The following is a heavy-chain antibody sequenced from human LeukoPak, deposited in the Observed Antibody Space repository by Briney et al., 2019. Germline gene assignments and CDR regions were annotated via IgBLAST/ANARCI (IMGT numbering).Heavy chain of an antibody. CDR3: ARAYYYDSIDAFDI. Sequence: GASVKVSCKASGYTFTSYGISWVRQAPGQGLEWMGWISAYNGNTNYAQKLQGRVTMTTDISTSTAYMELRSLRSDDTAVYYCARAYYYDSIDAFDIWGQGTMVTVSS. CDR1: GYTFTSYG. CDR2: ISAYNGNT. D-gene: IGHD3-22*01. J-gene: IGHJ3*02. V-gene: IGHV1-18*01.